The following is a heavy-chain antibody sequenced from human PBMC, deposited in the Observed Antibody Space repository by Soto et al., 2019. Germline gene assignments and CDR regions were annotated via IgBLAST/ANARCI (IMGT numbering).Heavy chain of an antibody. CDR2: FYDSGST. CDR3: AASAPPATNYYYAMDV. V-gene: IGHV4-61*01. CDR1: GGSVSSGSFY. Sequence: SETLSLTCTVSGGSVSSGSFYWSWIRRPPGKGLEWIGYFYDSGSTNYNPSLRSRVTMSVDTSKNQFSLKLSSVTAADTAVYYCAASAPPATNYYYAMDVWGQGTTVTVPS. D-gene: IGHD5-12*01. J-gene: IGHJ6*02.